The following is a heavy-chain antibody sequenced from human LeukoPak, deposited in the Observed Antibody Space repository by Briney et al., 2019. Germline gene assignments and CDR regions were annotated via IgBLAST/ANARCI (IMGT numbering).Heavy chain of an antibody. D-gene: IGHD2-2*01. V-gene: IGHV4-34*01. CDR1: GGSFSGYY. CDR2: INHSGST. Sequence: PSETLSLTCAVCGGSFSGYYWSWIRQPPGKGLEWIGEINHSGSTNYNPSLKSRVTISVDTSKNQFSLKLSSVTAADTAVYYCARGFIVVPAAMFDYWGQGTLVTVSS. J-gene: IGHJ4*02. CDR3: ARGFIVVPAAMFDY.